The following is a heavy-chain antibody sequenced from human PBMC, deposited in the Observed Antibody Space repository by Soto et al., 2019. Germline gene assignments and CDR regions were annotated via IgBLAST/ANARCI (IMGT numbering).Heavy chain of an antibody. CDR1: GGSISSGDYY. V-gene: IGHV4-30-4*02. CDR2: IYYSGST. CDR3: ARGGVENWFDP. J-gene: IGHJ5*02. Sequence: SETLSLTCTVSGGSISSGDYYWSWIRQPPGKGLEWIGYIYYSGSTYYNPSLKSRVTISVDTSKNQFSLKLSSVTAADAAVYHGARGGVENWFDPWGHGTLVTVSS. D-gene: IGHD3-10*01.